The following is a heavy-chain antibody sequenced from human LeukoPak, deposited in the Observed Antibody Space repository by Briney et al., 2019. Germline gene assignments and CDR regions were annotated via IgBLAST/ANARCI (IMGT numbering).Heavy chain of an antibody. CDR2: ISSSSSTI. V-gene: IGHV3-48*01. Sequence: GGSLRLSCAASGFTFSTYSMNWVRQAPGKGLEWVSSISSSSSTITYADSVRGRFTISRDNAENSLYLQMNSLRAEDTAVYYCAREVVALDYWGQGTLVSVSS. J-gene: IGHJ4*02. D-gene: IGHD2-15*01. CDR3: AREVVALDY. CDR1: GFTFSTYS.